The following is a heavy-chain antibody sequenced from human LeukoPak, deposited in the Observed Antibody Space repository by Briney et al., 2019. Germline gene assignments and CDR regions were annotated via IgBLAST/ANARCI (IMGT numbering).Heavy chain of an antibody. CDR3: ARGGRFAPIVVVVAATQLMDV. V-gene: IGHV4-39*07. J-gene: IGHJ6*04. CDR2: INHSGST. CDR1: GGSISSSSYY. Sequence: TSETLSLTRTVSGGSISSSSYYWGWIRQPPGKGLEWIGEINHSGSTNYNPSLKSRVTMSVDTSKNQFSLKLNSVTAADTAVYYCARGGRFAPIVVVVAATQLMDVWGKGTTVTVSS. D-gene: IGHD2-15*01.